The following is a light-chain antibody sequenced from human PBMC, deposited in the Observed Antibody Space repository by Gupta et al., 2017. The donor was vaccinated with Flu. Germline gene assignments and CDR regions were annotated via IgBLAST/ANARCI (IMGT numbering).Light chain of an antibody. J-gene: IGKJ1*01. CDR1: QSVSSY. Sequence: LTQSPATLSLSPGERATLSCRASQSVSSYLAWYQQKPGQAPRLLIYDASNRATGIPARFSGSGSGTDFTLTISSREPEDFAVYYCQQRSNWPTWTFGQGTKVEIK. CDR3: QQRSNWPTWT. CDR2: DAS. V-gene: IGKV3-11*01.